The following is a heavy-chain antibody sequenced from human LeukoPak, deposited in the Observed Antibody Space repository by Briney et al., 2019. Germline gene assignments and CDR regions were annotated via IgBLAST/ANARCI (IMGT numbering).Heavy chain of an antibody. Sequence: SETLSLTCTVSGGSISSYYWSWIRQPPGKGLEWIGYIYYSGSTNYNPSLKSRVTISVDTSKNQFSLKLSSATAADTAVYYCARGSGSGSYYIPYYYGMDVWGQGTTVTVSS. CDR1: GGSISSYY. CDR3: ARGSGSGSYYIPYYYGMDV. V-gene: IGHV4-59*01. J-gene: IGHJ6*02. CDR2: IYYSGST. D-gene: IGHD3-10*01.